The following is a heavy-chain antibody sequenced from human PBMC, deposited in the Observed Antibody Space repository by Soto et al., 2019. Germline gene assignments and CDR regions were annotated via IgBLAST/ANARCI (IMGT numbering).Heavy chain of an antibody. CDR1: GYSFASNW. CDR3: ARTRSFTLGFYYDGMDV. CDR2: IYPGESDT. V-gene: IGHV5-51*01. Sequence: LGESLTISCQRSGYSFASNWISWVRQMPGKDLEWMAIIYPGESDTRYSPSFQGQVTISPDKSLRTAYLQWTSLKASDTALYYCARTRSFTLGFYYDGMDVWGQGATVTVFS. J-gene: IGHJ6*02. D-gene: IGHD6-6*01.